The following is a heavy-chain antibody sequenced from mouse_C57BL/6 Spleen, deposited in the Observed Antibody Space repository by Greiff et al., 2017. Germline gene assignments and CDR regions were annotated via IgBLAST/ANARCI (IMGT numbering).Heavy chain of an antibody. CDR3: ARGGTTVVEGVYFDY. V-gene: IGHV1-69*01. J-gene: IGHJ2*01. Sequence: VQLQQPGAELVMPGASVKLSCKASGHTFTSYWMHWVKQRPGQGLEWIGEIDPSDSYTNYNQKFKGKSTLTVDKSSSTAYMQLSSLTSEDSAVYYCARGGTTVVEGVYFDYWGQGTTLTVSS. CDR1: GHTFTSYW. CDR2: IDPSDSYT. D-gene: IGHD1-1*01.